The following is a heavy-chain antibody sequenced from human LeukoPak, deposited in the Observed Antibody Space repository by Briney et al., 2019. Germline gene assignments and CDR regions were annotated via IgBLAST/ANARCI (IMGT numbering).Heavy chain of an antibody. J-gene: IGHJ5*02. CDR1: GFDLSTYE. V-gene: IGHV3-48*03. CDR3: ARGDPHADL. Sequence: GGSLRLSCAASGFDLSTYEMNWVRQAPGKGPEWIADITISGHTKNYADSVKGQFTISRDNARTSLYLQMNSLRVEDTGVYYCARGDPHADLWGQGTLVTVSS. CDR2: ITISGHTK.